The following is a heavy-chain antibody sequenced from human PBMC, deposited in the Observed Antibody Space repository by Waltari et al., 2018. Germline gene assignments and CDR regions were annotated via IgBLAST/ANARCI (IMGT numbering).Heavy chain of an antibody. CDR2: ITGGGGAT. Sequence: EVQLLESGGDFVQPGGSLRLSCSGSGFTFRTFAMGWVRQPPGKGQEGVETITGGGGATNDSDAVKGRFTTSRENSKNTLYLQMKTLRPEDTAIYFCAGDSSGYYAFDFWGRGTLVAVSS. D-gene: IGHD6-19*01. CDR1: GFTFRTFA. J-gene: IGHJ4*02. V-gene: IGHV3-23*01. CDR3: AGDSSGYYAFDF.